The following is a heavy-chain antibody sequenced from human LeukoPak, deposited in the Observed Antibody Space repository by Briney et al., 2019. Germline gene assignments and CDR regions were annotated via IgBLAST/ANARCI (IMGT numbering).Heavy chain of an antibody. V-gene: IGHV3-23*01. J-gene: IGHJ4*01. CDR2: LTSGGGSK. CDR1: GITFSSYA. D-gene: IGHD4-23*01. Sequence: GGSLRLSCAASGITFSSYAMSWVRQAPGKGLEWVSSLTSGGGSKEYADAVKGRFIIFRDNSKNTLYLQMNNLRADDTALYFCAKSLVRWAFDYWGRGALVSVSS. CDR3: AKSLVRWAFDY.